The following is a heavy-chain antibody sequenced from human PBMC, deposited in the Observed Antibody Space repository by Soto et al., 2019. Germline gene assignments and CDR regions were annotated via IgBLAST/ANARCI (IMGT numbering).Heavy chain of an antibody. J-gene: IGHJ4*02. V-gene: IGHV3-30*18. Sequence: QVQLVESGGGVGQPGRSLRLSCPASGFTFSDYAMHWVRQAPGKGLEWVAIISYDGSNQYYADSVQGRFTISRDTFKNTLDLQMSSLRADDTAVYYCAKALGELSPESFDYWGQGILVTVSS. CDR2: ISYDGSNQ. CDR1: GFTFSDYA. CDR3: AKALGELSPESFDY. D-gene: IGHD3-16*02.